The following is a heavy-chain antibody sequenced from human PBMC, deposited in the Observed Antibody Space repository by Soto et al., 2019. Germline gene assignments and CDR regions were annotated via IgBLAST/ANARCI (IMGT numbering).Heavy chain of an antibody. CDR2: IYYSGST. D-gene: IGHD3-10*01. V-gene: IGHV4-59*01. CDR3: ASYGSGSSDEGNWFDP. CDR1: GGSISSYY. J-gene: IGHJ5*02. Sequence: PSETLSLTCTVSGGSISSYYWSWIRQPPGKGLEWIGYIYYSGSTNYNPSLKSRVTISVDTSKNQFSLKLSSVTAADTAVYYCASYGSGSSDEGNWFDPWGQGTLVTVS.